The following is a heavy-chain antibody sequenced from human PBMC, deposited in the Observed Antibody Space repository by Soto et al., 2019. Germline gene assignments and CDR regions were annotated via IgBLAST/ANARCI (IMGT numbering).Heavy chain of an antibody. CDR2: IWYDGSNK. CDR1: GFTFSSYG. V-gene: IGHV3-33*01. Sequence: GSLRLSCAASGFTFSSYGMHWVRQAPGKGLEWVAVIWYDGSNKYYADSVKGRFTISRDNSKNTLYLQMNSLRAEDTAVYYCARDLGSSYYYYYYYGMDVWGQGTTVTVSS. J-gene: IGHJ6*02. D-gene: IGHD6-13*01. CDR3: ARDLGSSYYYYYYYGMDV.